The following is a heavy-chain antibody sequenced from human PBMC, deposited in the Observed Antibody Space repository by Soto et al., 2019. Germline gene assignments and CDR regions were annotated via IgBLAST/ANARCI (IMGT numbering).Heavy chain of an antibody. CDR1: GGTFSSYT. CDR2: IIPILGIA. Sequence: SVKVSCKASGGTFSSYTISWVRQAPGQGLEWMGRIIPILGIANYAQKFQGRVTITADKSTSTAYMELSSLRSEDTAVYYCARDHNPSNFWSGYYSDYWGQGTLVTVSS. CDR3: ARDHNPSNFWSGYYSDY. J-gene: IGHJ4*02. V-gene: IGHV1-69*04. D-gene: IGHD3-3*01.